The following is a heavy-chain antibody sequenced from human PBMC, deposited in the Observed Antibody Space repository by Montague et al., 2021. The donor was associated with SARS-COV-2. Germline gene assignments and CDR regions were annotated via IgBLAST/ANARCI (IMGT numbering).Heavy chain of an antibody. CDR3: VRDGDHWDFDY. D-gene: IGHD2-21*01. V-gene: IGHV3-74*01. J-gene: IGHJ4*02. Sequence: SLRLSCAASGFTFSDYWMHWVRQAPGKGLVWVSRIKGDGTNTIYADSGKGRFAISRDNAQNTVYLQMSSLRAEDAAVYYCVRDGDHWDFDYWGQGALVTVSS. CDR1: GFTFSDYW. CDR2: IKGDGTNT.